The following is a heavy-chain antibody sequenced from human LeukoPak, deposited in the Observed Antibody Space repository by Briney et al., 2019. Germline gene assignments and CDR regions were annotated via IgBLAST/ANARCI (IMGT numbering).Heavy chain of an antibody. Sequence: AGGSLRLSCVASGFTFGKYWMSWVRQAPGKGLEWVANIKLDGSEKNYVDSVKGRFTISRDNTKNSLYLQMNSLRVEDTAVFYCARDQYDTWSRRGNFDSWGQGILVIVSS. CDR2: IKLDGSEK. V-gene: IGHV3-7*03. CDR3: ARDQYDTWSRRGNFDS. D-gene: IGHD3-3*01. J-gene: IGHJ4*02. CDR1: GFTFGKYW.